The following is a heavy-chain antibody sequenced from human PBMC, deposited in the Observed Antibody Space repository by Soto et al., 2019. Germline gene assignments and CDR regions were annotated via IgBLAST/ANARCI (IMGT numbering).Heavy chain of an antibody. Sequence: QVQLVQSGAEVKKPGASVKVSCKASGYTFTSYGISWVRQAPGQGLECMGWISAYHGNTNYARKPQGRVTMTTDTSTSTAYMELRSLRSDDTAVYYCARLHYDIVTGYSTFDYWGQGTLVTVSS. CDR3: ARLHYDIVTGYSTFDY. D-gene: IGHD3-9*01. J-gene: IGHJ4*02. CDR2: ISAYHGNT. CDR1: GYTFTSYG. V-gene: IGHV1-18*01.